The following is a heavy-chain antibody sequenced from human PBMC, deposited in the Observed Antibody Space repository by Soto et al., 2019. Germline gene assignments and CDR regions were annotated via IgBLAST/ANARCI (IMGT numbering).Heavy chain of an antibody. D-gene: IGHD3-10*01. CDR2: INSDTSDT. J-gene: IGHJ4*02. V-gene: IGHV3-74*01. CDR3: VCEERFVANFDL. Sequence: EVQLAESGGSLVQPGESLGLSCAASGFTCRTYWMHLVRQALGKGLEWFSRINSDTSDTSYADSVKGRFTVSRDNAKNTLYLQRNSLRVEDTAVYYCVCEERFVANFDLWGQGTMVIVSS. CDR1: GFTCRTYW.